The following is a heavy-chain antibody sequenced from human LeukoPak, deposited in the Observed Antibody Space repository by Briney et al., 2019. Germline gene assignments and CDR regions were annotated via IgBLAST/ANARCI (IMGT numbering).Heavy chain of an antibody. CDR2: IYWDDDK. V-gene: IGHV2-5*02. Sequence: ESGPTLLNPTPTLTLTCTFSGFSLRTSGVGVGWIRQPPGKALEWLALIYWDDDKRYSPSLKGKLTITRDTSKNQVVLTMTNMDPVDTATYYCAHHGDLFDYWGQGTLVTVSS. CDR3: AHHGDLFDY. J-gene: IGHJ4*02. CDR1: GFSLRTSGVG.